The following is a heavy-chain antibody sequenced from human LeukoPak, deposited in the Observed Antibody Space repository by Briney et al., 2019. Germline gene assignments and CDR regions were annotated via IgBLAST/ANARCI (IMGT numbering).Heavy chain of an antibody. V-gene: IGHV4-59*01. CDR1: GGSFNDYF. CDR2: IYHTGGT. CDR3: AREDSGFQI. J-gene: IGHJ3*02. Sequence: SETLSLTCTVSGGSFNDYFWSWIRQPPGKGLEWIGYIYHTGGTHYNPSLKSRVTMSLDTSNTQFSLKLSSVTALDTAVYFCAREDSGFQIWGQGTMVTVSS.